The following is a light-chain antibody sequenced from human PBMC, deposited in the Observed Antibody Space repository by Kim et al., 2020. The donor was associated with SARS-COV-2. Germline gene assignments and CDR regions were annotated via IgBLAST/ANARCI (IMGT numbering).Light chain of an antibody. V-gene: IGKV1-39*01. CDR3: QQSYITPFT. CDR2: AAS. J-gene: IGKJ3*01. Sequence: DIQMTQSPSSLSASVGNRVTITCRTTQSISSHLNWYQQKPGRAPKLLISAASTLQGGVPSRFSGSGSDTDFTLTISSLQPEDFATYFCQQSYITPFTFGPGTKVDIK. CDR1: QSISSH.